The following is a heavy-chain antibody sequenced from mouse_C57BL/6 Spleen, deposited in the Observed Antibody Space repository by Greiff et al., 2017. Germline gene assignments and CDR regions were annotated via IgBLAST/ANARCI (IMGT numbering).Heavy chain of an antibody. J-gene: IGHJ4*01. CDR2: INYDGSST. V-gene: IGHV5-16*01. CDR3: AREPGRYAMDY. Sequence: EVHLLQSEAGLVQPGRSMTLSCTASGFTFSDYYMAWVRQVPEKGLEWLANINYDGSSTYYLDSLKSRFIISRDNAKNILYLQMSSLKSEDTATYYCAREPGRYAMDYWGQGTSGTVSS. CDR1: GFTFSDYY.